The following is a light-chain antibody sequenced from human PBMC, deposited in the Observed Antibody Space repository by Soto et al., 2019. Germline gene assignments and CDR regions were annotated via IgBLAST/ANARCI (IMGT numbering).Light chain of an antibody. V-gene: IGKV3-20*01. CDR1: QSVDSKY. J-gene: IGKJ4*01. CDR3: QQYGSSPLS. CDR2: DAF. Sequence: EIVLTQSPGTLSLSPGERATLSCRASQSVDSKYLAWYQQKPGQPPRLLIHDAFSRATGIPDRFSGSGSGTDFTLSISSLEPEDFAVYYCQQYGSSPLSFGGGTKVDIK.